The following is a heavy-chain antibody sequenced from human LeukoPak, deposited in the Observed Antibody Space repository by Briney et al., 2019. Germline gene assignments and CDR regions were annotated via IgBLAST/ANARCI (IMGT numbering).Heavy chain of an antibody. CDR2: ISSSSSYI. Sequence: GGSLRLSCAASGFTFSSYSMNWVRQAPGKGLGWVSSISSSSSYIYYADSVKGRFTISRDNAKNSLYLQMNSLRAEDTAVYYCARDQSEDTAMDRYYFDYWGQGTLVTVS. CDR1: GFTFSSYS. D-gene: IGHD5-18*01. J-gene: IGHJ4*02. CDR3: ARDQSEDTAMDRYYFDY. V-gene: IGHV3-21*01.